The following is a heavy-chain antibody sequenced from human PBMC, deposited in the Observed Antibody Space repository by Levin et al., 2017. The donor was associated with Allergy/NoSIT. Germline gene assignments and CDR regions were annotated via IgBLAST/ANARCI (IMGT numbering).Heavy chain of an antibody. V-gene: IGHV3-21*01. CDR2: IGTGGDL. CDR3: ARDSSGWSRDY. D-gene: IGHD6-19*01. CDR1: GFTFSSYS. J-gene: IGHJ4*02. Sequence: GGSLRLSCAASGFTFSSYSMTWVRQAPGKGLEWVSTIGTGGDLYYADSLRGRFTISRDNAKNSLYLQMNSLRAEDTAVYYCARDSSGWSRDYWGQGTLVTVSS.